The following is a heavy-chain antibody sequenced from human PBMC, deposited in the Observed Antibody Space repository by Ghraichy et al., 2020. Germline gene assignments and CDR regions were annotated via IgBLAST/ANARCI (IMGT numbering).Heavy chain of an antibody. CDR3: ARDPRYCSGGSCYQTELDY. V-gene: IGHV4-39*01. Sequence: SETLSLTCTVSGGSISSSSYYWGWIRQPPGKGLEWIGSIYYSGSTYYNPSLKSRVTISVDTSKNQFSLKLSSVTAADTAVYYCARDPRYCSGGSCYQTELDYWGQGTLVTVSS. J-gene: IGHJ4*02. CDR2: IYYSGST. CDR1: GGSISSSSYY. D-gene: IGHD2-15*01.